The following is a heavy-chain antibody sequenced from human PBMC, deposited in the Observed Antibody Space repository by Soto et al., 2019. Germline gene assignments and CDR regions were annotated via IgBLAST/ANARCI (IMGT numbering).Heavy chain of an antibody. CDR2: IYYSGST. CDR1: GGSISSGGYY. Sequence: SETLSLTCTVSGGSISSGGYYWSWIRQHPGKGLEWIGYIYYSGSTYYNPSLKSRVTISVDTSKNQFSLKLSSVTAADTAVYYCARGRRFGELSPWGQGTLVTVSS. J-gene: IGHJ5*02. V-gene: IGHV4-31*03. D-gene: IGHD3-10*01. CDR3: ARGRRFGELSP.